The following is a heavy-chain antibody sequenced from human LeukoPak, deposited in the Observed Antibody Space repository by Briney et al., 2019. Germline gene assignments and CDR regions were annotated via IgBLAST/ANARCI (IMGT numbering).Heavy chain of an antibody. J-gene: IGHJ4*02. CDR2: ISPDGSVR. CDR1: GLTLNNYW. CDR3: LNHEYGDFYVG. V-gene: IGHV3-74*01. Sequence: PWGSLRLSCSASGLTLNNYWLHWVRQAPGKGLVWVSRISPDGSVRDYADSVKGRFTISRDNAKNTLYLQMNSLRVEDTAIYFCLNHEYGDFYVGGGQGTLVTVSS. D-gene: IGHD4-17*01.